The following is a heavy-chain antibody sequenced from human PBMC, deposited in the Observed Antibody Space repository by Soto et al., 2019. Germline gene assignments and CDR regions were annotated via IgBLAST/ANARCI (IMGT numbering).Heavy chain of an antibody. D-gene: IGHD5-12*01. CDR3: AAKDVEMATIVDS. CDR1: GFTFSSYA. Sequence: GGSLRLSCAASGFTFSSYAMHWVRQAPGKGLEWVAVISYDGSNKYYADSVKGRFTISRDNSKNTLYLQMNSLRAEDTAVYYCAAKDVEMATIVDSWGQGTLVTV. CDR2: ISYDGSNK. J-gene: IGHJ4*02. V-gene: IGHV3-30-3*01.